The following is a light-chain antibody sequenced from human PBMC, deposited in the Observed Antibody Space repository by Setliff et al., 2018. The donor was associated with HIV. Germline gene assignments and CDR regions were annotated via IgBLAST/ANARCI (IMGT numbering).Light chain of an antibody. CDR2: DVT. Sequence: QSALAQPASVSGSPGQSITISCTGAGFDLGSKNFVSWYQQHPGKAPKLLIYDVTRRPSGISDRFSASKSGNTASLTISGLQTEDESDYYCCSFGRGDIWIFGGGTKVTVL. V-gene: IGLV2-23*02. J-gene: IGLJ2*01. CDR3: CSFGRGDIWI. CDR1: GFDLGSKNF.